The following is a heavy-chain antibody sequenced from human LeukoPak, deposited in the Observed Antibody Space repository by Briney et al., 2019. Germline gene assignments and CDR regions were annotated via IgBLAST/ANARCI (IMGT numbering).Heavy chain of an antibody. CDR2: MNPISGNT. D-gene: IGHD2-15*01. J-gene: IGHJ2*01. CDR3: ARPYCSGGDCLRYFDL. Sequence: GASVKVSCKASGYTFTSYDISWVRQATGQGLEWMGWMNPISGNTGYAQKFQGRVTMTRSTSISTAYMELSSLRSEDTAVYYCARPYCSGGDCLRYFDLWGRGTLITVFS. CDR1: GYTFTSYD. V-gene: IGHV1-8*01.